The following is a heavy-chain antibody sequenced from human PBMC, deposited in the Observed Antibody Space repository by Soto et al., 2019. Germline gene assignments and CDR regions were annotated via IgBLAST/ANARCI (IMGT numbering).Heavy chain of an antibody. D-gene: IGHD2-15*01. V-gene: IGHV4-61*01. Sequence: SETLSLTCTVSGGSVSSGSYYWSWIRQPPGKGLEWIGYIYYSGSTNYNPSLKSRVTISVDTSKNQFSLKLSSVTAADTAVYYCARVPRFSTVVGPRGAYYFDYWGQGTLVTVSS. CDR3: ARVPRFSTVVGPRGAYYFDY. J-gene: IGHJ4*02. CDR2: IYYSGST. CDR1: GGSVSSGSYY.